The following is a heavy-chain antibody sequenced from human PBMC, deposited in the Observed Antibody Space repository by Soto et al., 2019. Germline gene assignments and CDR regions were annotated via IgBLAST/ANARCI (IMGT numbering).Heavy chain of an antibody. Sequence: SETLSLTCTVSGGSISSSSYYWGWIRQPPGKGLEWIGSIYYSGSTYYNPSLKSRVTISVDTSKNQFSLKLSSVTAADTAVYYCANSYSYGSYFDYWGQGTLVTVSS. D-gene: IGHD5-18*01. CDR2: IYYSGST. J-gene: IGHJ4*02. V-gene: IGHV4-39*01. CDR1: GGSISSSSYY. CDR3: ANSYSYGSYFDY.